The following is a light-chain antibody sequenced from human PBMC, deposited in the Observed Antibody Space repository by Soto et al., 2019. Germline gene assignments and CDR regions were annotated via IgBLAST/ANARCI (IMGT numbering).Light chain of an antibody. Sequence: QSALTQPASVSGSPGQSITISCTGTSSDVGSYNLVSWYQQHAGKAPKLMIYEGSKRPSGVSNRFSGSKSGNTASLTISGLQAEDEADYYCCSYAGSSYWVFGGGTKLTVL. CDR2: EGS. CDR3: CSYAGSSYWV. V-gene: IGLV2-23*01. CDR1: SSDVGSYNL. J-gene: IGLJ3*02.